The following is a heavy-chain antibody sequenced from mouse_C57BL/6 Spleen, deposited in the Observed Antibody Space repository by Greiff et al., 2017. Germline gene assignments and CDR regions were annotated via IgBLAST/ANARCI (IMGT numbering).Heavy chain of an antibody. CDR2: IYPGDGDT. D-gene: IGHD3-3*01. CDR3: ARSGGQGMDY. V-gene: IGHV1-82*01. CDR1: GYAFSSSW. J-gene: IGHJ4*01. Sequence: VKLMESGPELVKPGASVKISCKASGYAFSSSWMNWVKQRPGKGLEWIGRIYPGDGDTNYNGKFKGKATLTADKSSSTAYMQLSSLTSEDSAVYFCARSGGQGMDYWGQGTSVTVSS.